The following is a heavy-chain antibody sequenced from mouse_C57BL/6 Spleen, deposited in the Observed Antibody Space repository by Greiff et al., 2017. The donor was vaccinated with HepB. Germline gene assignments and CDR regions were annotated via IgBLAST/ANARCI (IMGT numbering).Heavy chain of an antibody. CDR1: GYTFTSYW. CDR3: ARGTVVATWYFDV. D-gene: IGHD1-1*01. Sequence: VQLQQPGAELVMPGASVKLSCKASGYTFTSYWMHWVKQRPGQGLEWIGEIDPSDSYTNYNQKFKGKSTLTVDKSSSTAYMQLSSLTSEDSAVYYCARGTVVATWYFDVWGTGTTVTVSS. CDR2: IDPSDSYT. V-gene: IGHV1-69*01. J-gene: IGHJ1*03.